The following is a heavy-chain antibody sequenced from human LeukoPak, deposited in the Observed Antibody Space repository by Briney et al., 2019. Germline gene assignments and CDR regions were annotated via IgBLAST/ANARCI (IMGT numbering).Heavy chain of an antibody. J-gene: IGHJ4*02. CDR2: ISTTGDTT. D-gene: IGHD5-12*01. Sequence: GGSLRLSCAASGFTFSTYGMSWVRQAPGKGLEWVSTISTTGDTTYYTDSVKGRFTISRDNSKNTVYLQMSRLRAEDTAVFYCAKRASGYYFDSWGQGTLVTVSS. CDR1: GFTFSTYG. V-gene: IGHV3-23*01. CDR3: AKRASGYYFDS.